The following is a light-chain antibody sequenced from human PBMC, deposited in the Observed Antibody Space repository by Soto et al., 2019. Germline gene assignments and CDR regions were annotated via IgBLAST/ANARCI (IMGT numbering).Light chain of an antibody. Sequence: QSVLTQPPSVSGAPGQRVTISCTGSSSKIGAGYDVHWYQQLPGTAPKLLIYGNSNRPSGVPDRFSGSKSGTSASLAITGLQAEDEADYYCQSYDSSLSGSEVFGGGTKVTVL. CDR2: GNS. CDR3: QSYDSSLSGSEV. V-gene: IGLV1-40*01. J-gene: IGLJ2*01. CDR1: SSKIGAGYD.